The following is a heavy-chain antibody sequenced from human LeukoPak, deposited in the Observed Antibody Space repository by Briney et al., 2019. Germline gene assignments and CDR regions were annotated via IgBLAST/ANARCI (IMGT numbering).Heavy chain of an antibody. CDR2: ISSSGSTI. V-gene: IGHV3-48*03. D-gene: IGHD1-26*01. CDR1: GFTVRSYE. J-gene: IGHJ3*02. CDR3: ASIEWELLGDAFDI. Sequence: GGSLRLSCAASGFTVRSYEMNWVRQAPGKGLEWVSYISSSGSTIYYADSVKGRFTISRDNAKNSLYLQMNSLRAEDTAVYYCASIEWELLGDAFDIWGQGTMVTVSS.